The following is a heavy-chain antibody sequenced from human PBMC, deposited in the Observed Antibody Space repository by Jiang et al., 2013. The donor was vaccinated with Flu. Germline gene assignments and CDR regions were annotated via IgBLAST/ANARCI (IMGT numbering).Heavy chain of an antibody. Sequence: LLKPSETLSLTCAVYGGSFSGYYWSWIRQPPGKGLEWIGEINHSGSTNYNPSLKSRVTISVDTSKNQFSLKLSSVTAADTAVYYCARDLVGAYTGDAFDIWGQGTMVTVSS. J-gene: IGHJ3*02. CDR2: INHSGST. D-gene: IGHD1-26*01. V-gene: IGHV4-34*01. CDR1: GGSFSGYY. CDR3: ARDLVGAYTGDAFDI.